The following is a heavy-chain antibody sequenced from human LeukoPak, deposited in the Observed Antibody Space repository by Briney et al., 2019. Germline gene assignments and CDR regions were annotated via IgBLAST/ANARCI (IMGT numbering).Heavy chain of an antibody. Sequence: PFCAASGSTFSDYYMSWTRQAPGKGLEWVSYISSSSSYTNYADSVKGRFTISRDNAKNSLYLQMNSLRAEDTAVYYCAAPRTHSSIRWGFDYWGQGTLVTVSS. D-gene: IGHD6-13*01. J-gene: IGHJ4*02. CDR2: ISSSSSYT. CDR1: GSTFSDYY. V-gene: IGHV3-11*03. CDR3: AAPRTHSSIRWGFDY.